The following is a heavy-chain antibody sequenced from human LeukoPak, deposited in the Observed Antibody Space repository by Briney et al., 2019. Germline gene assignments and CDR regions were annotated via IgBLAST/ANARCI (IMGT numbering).Heavy chain of an antibody. V-gene: IGHV4-4*07. CDR1: GGSISSYY. Sequence: PSETLSLTCTVSGGSISSYYWSWIRQPAGKGLEWIGRIYTNGSTNYNPSLKSRVTMSVDTSKNQFSLKLSSVTAADTAVYYCASGYYGSGSSLGMDVWGQGTTVTVSS. D-gene: IGHD3-10*01. J-gene: IGHJ6*02. CDR2: IYTNGST. CDR3: ASGYYGSGSSLGMDV.